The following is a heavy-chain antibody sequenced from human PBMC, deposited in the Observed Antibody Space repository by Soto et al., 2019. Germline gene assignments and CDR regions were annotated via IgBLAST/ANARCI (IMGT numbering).Heavy chain of an antibody. CDR1: GFTFSTYA. J-gene: IGHJ6*02. CDR2: ISDDGREK. Sequence: QVQLVESGGGVVQPGGSLRLSCAASGFTFSTYAMHWVRQAPGKGLEWVAVISDDGREKFYIDSVKGRFVISRDNSKNMLYLQMNRLRSEDTAIYYCAKDNTVVVAVDRYNNMDVWGQGTTVSVSS. D-gene: IGHD2-15*01. CDR3: AKDNTVVVAVDRYNNMDV. V-gene: IGHV3-30*09.